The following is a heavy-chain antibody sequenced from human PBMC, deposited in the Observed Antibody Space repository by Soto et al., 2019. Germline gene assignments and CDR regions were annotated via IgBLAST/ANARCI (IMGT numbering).Heavy chain of an antibody. CDR3: ARVDPRVWPYYYYYGMDV. J-gene: IGHJ6*02. D-gene: IGHD6-13*01. Sequence: GESLKISCKGSGYSFTSYWISWVRQMPGKGLEWMGRIDPSDSYTNYSPSFQGHVTISADKSISTSYLQWSSLKASDTAMYYCARVDPRVWPYYYYYGMDVWGQGTTVTVSS. CDR2: IDPSDSYT. CDR1: GYSFTSYW. V-gene: IGHV5-10-1*01.